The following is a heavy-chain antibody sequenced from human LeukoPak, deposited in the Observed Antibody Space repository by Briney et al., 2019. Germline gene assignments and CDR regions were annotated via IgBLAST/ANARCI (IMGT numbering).Heavy chain of an antibody. D-gene: IGHD5-24*01. Sequence: SGTLSLTCTVSGGSISSYYWTWIRQPPGKGLEWIGYIYYSGSTNYNPSLKSRVTISVDTSKNQFSLKLSSVTAADTAVYYCARDGGDGYNYDYWGQGTLVTVSS. CDR1: GGSISSYY. J-gene: IGHJ4*02. CDR2: IYYSGST. CDR3: ARDGGDGYNYDY. V-gene: IGHV4-59*01.